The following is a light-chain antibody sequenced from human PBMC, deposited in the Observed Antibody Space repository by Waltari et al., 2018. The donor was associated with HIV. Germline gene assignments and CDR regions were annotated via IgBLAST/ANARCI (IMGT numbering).Light chain of an antibody. Sequence: DIHMTQFPSTLSAFLGDRVTITCRASQSVGSWLAWYQHKTGQAPKLLIHKASVVESGVWTRFSGSGSETEFTLIIDSLEPDDFATYYCQQYNTDPSFGQGTRLEMK. CDR2: KAS. CDR1: QSVGSW. V-gene: IGKV1-5*03. J-gene: IGKJ5*01. CDR3: QQYNTDPS.